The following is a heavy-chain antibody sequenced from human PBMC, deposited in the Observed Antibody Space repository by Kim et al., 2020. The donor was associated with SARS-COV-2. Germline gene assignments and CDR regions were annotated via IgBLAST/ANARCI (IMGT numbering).Heavy chain of an antibody. J-gene: IGHJ5*02. V-gene: IGHV4-4*09. CDR3: ARRLWFGDFNWFDP. D-gene: IGHD3-10*01. Sequence: NPSLKSRVTISVDTSKNQFSLKLSSVTAADTAVYYCARRLWFGDFNWFDPWGQGTLVTVSS.